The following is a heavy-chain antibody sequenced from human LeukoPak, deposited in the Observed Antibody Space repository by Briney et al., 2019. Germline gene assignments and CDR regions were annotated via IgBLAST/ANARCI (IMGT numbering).Heavy chain of an antibody. CDR2: ISGSGGST. Sequence: GGSLRLSCAASGFTFSSYAMSWVRQAPGKGLEWVSAISGSGGSTYYADSVKGRFTISRDNSKNTLYLQMNSLRAEDTAVYYCVRVSDWLNRDGMDVWGQGTTVTVSS. V-gene: IGHV3-23*01. J-gene: IGHJ6*02. CDR3: VRVSDWLNRDGMDV. CDR1: GFTFSSYA. D-gene: IGHD3-9*01.